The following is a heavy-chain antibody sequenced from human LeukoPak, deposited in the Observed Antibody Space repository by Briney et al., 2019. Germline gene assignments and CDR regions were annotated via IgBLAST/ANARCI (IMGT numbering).Heavy chain of an antibody. Sequence: GGSLRLSCAASGFTFSDYTMHWVRQAPGEGREWVAAILFDTNKMYYADSVKGRFTISRDNSKNMLYLQSNSLRTEDTALYYCARGHYGGSGYYSYWGQGTLVTVSS. CDR1: GFTFSDYT. J-gene: IGHJ4*02. V-gene: IGHV3-30*19. CDR3: ARGHYGGSGYYSY. CDR2: ILFDTNKM. D-gene: IGHD3-22*01.